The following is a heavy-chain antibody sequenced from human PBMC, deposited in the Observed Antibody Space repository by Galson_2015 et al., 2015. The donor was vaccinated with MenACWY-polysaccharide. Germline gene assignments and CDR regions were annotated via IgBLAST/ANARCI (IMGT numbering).Heavy chain of an antibody. D-gene: IGHD3-3*01. J-gene: IGHJ6*02. CDR3: ARQRVLEWLLGYYYYYGMDV. Sequence: YYNPSLKSRVTISVDTSKNQFSLKLSSVTAADTAVYYCARQRVLEWLLGYYYYYGMDVWGQGTTVTVSS. V-gene: IGHV4-31*02.